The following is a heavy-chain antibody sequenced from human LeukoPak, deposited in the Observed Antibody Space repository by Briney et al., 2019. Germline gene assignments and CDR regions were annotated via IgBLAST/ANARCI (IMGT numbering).Heavy chain of an antibody. D-gene: IGHD5-24*01. CDR2: ISYDGKNE. Sequence: GRSLRLSCAASGFTFSNFSMHWVRQAPGKGLEWVAVISYDGKNEYYTDSVKGRFTISRDNAKNTLYLQMNSLRAEDTAVYYCAKQMAVDYFDYWGQGTLVTVSS. CDR1: GFTFSNFS. V-gene: IGHV3-30*18. J-gene: IGHJ4*02. CDR3: AKQMAVDYFDY.